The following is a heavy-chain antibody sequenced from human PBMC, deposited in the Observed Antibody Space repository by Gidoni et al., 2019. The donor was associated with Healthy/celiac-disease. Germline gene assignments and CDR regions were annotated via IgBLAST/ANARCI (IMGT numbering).Heavy chain of an antibody. V-gene: IGHV2-26*01. CDR3: ARIDVVVVAASYYYGMDV. CDR2: IFSNDEK. J-gene: IGHJ6*02. Sequence: QVTLKESGPVLVKPTETLTLTCTVSGFSLSNARMGVSWIRQPPGKALEWLAHIFSNDEKSYSTSLKSRLTISKDTPKSQVVLTMTNMDPVDTATYYCARIDVVVVAASYYYGMDVWGQGTTVTVSS. D-gene: IGHD2-15*01. CDR1: GFSLSNARMG.